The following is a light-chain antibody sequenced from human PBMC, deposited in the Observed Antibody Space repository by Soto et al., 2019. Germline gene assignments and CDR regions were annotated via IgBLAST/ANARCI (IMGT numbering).Light chain of an antibody. J-gene: IGLJ1*01. Sequence: QSVLTQPPSVSGAPGQRVTISCTGSSSNIGAGYDVHWYQHLPGTAPKLLIYGNSNRPSGVPDRFSGSNSGTSASLAITGLQAEDEADYYCQSYDSSLSGYVFGTGTRSPS. CDR3: QSYDSSLSGYV. CDR2: GNS. V-gene: IGLV1-40*01. CDR1: SSNIGAGYD.